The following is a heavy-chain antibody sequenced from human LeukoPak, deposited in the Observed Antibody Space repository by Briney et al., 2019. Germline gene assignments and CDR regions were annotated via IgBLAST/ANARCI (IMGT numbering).Heavy chain of an antibody. CDR3: AKEYSQFESTSPLDY. CDR1: GFTFNIYG. Sequence: GGSLRLSCAAYGFTFNIYGMTWVRQAQGKGLEWVAAISGSGVTTNYADSVKGRFTISRDNSKNTLYLQMNSLRAEDTAVYYCAKEYSQFESTSPLDYWGQGTLVTVSS. V-gene: IGHV3-23*01. J-gene: IGHJ4*02. D-gene: IGHD2-21*01. CDR2: ISGSGVTT.